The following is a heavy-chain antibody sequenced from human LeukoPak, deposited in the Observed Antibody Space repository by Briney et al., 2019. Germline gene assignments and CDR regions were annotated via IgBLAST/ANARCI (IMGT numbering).Heavy chain of an antibody. CDR2: IYTSGST. CDR1: GGSISSGSYY. D-gene: IGHD1-26*01. Sequence: SQTLSLTCTVSGGSISSGSYYWSWIWQPAGKGLEWIGRIYTSGSTNYNPSLKSRVTISVDTSKNQFSLKLSSVTAADTAVYYCARAIGRDNWFDPWGQGTLVTVSS. CDR3: ARAIGRDNWFDP. J-gene: IGHJ5*02. V-gene: IGHV4-61*02.